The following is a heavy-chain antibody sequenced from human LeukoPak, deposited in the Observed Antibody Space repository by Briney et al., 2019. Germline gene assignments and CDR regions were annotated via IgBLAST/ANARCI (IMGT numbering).Heavy chain of an antibody. CDR3: ASTPYSSSFP. D-gene: IGHD6-6*01. CDR2: ISGGGDIT. CDR1: GFNFANHA. V-gene: IGHV3-23*01. J-gene: IGHJ5*02. Sequence: GGSLRLSCAASGFNFANHAMSWVRQTPGKGLEWVSAISGGGDITYYADSVTGRFTISRDNSKDTLFLQMHSLRPGDTAVYYCASTPYSSSFPWGQGTLVTVSS.